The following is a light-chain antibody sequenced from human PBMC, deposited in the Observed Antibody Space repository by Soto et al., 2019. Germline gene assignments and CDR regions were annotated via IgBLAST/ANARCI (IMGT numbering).Light chain of an antibody. J-gene: IGKJ1*01. CDR2: GAS. CDR1: QSVSSSY. CDR3: XXXXXXXRT. V-gene: IGKV3-20*01. Sequence: EIVLQNSLVTLSLSPGERCTLSCRASQSVSSSYLAWYQQKPGQAPRLLIYGASSRATGIPDRFSGSGSGTDFTLTISRLEPEDFAVYXXXXXXXXXRTFXXGSKVDIK.